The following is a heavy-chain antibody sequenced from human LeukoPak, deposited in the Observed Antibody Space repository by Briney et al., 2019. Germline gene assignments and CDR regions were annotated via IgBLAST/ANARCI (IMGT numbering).Heavy chain of an antibody. CDR1: GFAFSNFA. Sequence: EGSLRLSCAASGFAFSNFAMSWVRQAPGKGLEWVSAMSGSGDGTYYADSVKGRFTISRDNSKNTLYLQMNSLRAEDTAVYYCAKMMGQRLYDYCMDVWGKGTTVTVSS. D-gene: IGHD3-16*01. CDR2: MSGSGDGT. V-gene: IGHV3-23*01. J-gene: IGHJ6*03. CDR3: AKMMGQRLYDYCMDV.